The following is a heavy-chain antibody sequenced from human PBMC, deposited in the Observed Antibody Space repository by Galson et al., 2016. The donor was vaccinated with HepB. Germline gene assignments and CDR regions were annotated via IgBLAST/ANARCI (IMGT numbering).Heavy chain of an antibody. CDR3: AREHRSSSWYLPY. D-gene: IGHD6-13*01. CDR1: GFTFSNYW. Sequence: SLRLSCAASGFTFSNYWMTWVRQAPGKGLEWVANIKKDGTETYYVDSVEGRFTISRDNAKNLLYLEMNSLRVEDTAVYYCAREHRSSSWYLPYGGQGTLVTVSS. V-gene: IGHV3-7*01. CDR2: IKKDGTET. J-gene: IGHJ4*02.